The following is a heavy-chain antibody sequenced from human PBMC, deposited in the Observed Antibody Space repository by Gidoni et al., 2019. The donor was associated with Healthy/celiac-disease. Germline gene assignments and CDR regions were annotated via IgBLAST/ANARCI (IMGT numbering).Heavy chain of an antibody. V-gene: IGHV3-43D*03. CDR3: AKDGNSGSFLDY. CDR2: ISWDGGST. Sequence: DVQLVESGGVVVQPGGSLRLSCAASGFTFDDYAMHWVRQAPGKGLEWVSLISWDGGSTYYADSVKGRFTISRDNSKNSLYLQMNSLRAEDTALYYCAKDGNSGSFLDYWGQGTLVTVSS. J-gene: IGHJ4*02. CDR1: GFTFDDYA. D-gene: IGHD1-26*01.